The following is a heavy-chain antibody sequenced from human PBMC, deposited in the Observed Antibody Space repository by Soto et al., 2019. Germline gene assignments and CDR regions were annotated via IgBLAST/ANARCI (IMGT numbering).Heavy chain of an antibody. D-gene: IGHD3-3*01. CDR2: IPYDGSDK. J-gene: IGHJ6*02. CDR3: AKDLYDFWSGSYAMDV. CDR1: GFTFNSYG. Sequence: GWSLRLSCAASGFTFNSYGMHWVRQAPGKGLEWVAVIPYDGSDKYYADSVKGRFTISRDNSKNTLYLQMSSLRAEDTAVYYCAKDLYDFWSGSYAMDVWGQGATVTGSS. V-gene: IGHV3-30*18.